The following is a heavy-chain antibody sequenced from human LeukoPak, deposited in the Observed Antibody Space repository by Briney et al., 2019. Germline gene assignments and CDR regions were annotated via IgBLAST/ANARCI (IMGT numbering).Heavy chain of an antibody. D-gene: IGHD1-26*01. CDR3: AKAPYSGSYPTVSETIDY. CDR2: IRYDGSNK. Sequence: GGSLRLSCAASGFTFSSYGMHWVRQAPGKGLEWVAFIRYDGSNKYYADSVKGRFTISRDNSKNTLYLQMNSLRAEDTAVYYCAKAPYSGSYPTVSETIDYWGQGTLVTVSS. J-gene: IGHJ4*02. V-gene: IGHV3-30*02. CDR1: GFTFSSYG.